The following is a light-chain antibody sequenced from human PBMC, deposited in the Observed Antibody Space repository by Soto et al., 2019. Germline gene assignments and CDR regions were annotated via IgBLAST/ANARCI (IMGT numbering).Light chain of an antibody. CDR2: LNSDGSH. V-gene: IGLV4-69*01. Sequence: QSVMTQSPCASASLGASVKLTCTLSSGHSSYAIAWHQQQPEKGPRYLMKLNSDGSHSKGDGIPDRFSGSSSGAERYLTISSLQSEDEADYYCQTWGTGFWVFGGGTKLTVL. CDR3: QTWGTGFWV. J-gene: IGLJ3*02. CDR1: SGHSSYA.